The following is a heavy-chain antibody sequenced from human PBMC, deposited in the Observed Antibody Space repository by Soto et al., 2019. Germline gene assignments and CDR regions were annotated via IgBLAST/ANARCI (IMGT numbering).Heavy chain of an antibody. J-gene: IGHJ6*02. CDR1: GYTFTSYG. Sequence: GASVKVSCKASGYTFTSYGISWVRQAPGQGLEWMGWISAYNGNTNYAQKLQGRVTVTTDTSTSTAYMELRSLRSDDTAVYYCARGGPYGDYYYYGMDVWGQGTTVTVSS. V-gene: IGHV1-18*01. D-gene: IGHD4-17*01. CDR2: ISAYNGNT. CDR3: ARGGPYGDYYYYGMDV.